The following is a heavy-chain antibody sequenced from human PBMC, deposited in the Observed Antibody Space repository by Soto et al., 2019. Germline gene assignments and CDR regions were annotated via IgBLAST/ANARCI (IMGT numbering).Heavy chain of an antibody. Sequence: QVQLVESGGGVVQPGRSLRLSCAASGFNFGSYGMHWVRQAPGKGLEWVVITRHDGSNTYYADSVRGRFTISRDNSKNTLYLQMNSLTVEDTAVYYCVRDGVGATTFFGYFDYWGQGTLITVSS. D-gene: IGHD1-26*01. CDR3: VRDGVGATTFFGYFDY. J-gene: IGHJ4*02. CDR1: GFNFGSYG. V-gene: IGHV3-33*01. CDR2: TRHDGSNT.